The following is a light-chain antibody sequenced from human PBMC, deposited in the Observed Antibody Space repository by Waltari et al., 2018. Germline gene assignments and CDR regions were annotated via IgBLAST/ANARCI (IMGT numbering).Light chain of an antibody. CDR2: GAS. V-gene: IGKV3-20*01. J-gene: IGKJ1*01. CDR1: SSTY. Sequence: SSTYLGWCQQKPGQAPRLLVYGASSRATGIPDRFSGSGSGTDFTLTISRLEPEDFAVYYCQQYGSSPRTFGQGTKVEIK. CDR3: QQYGSSPRT.